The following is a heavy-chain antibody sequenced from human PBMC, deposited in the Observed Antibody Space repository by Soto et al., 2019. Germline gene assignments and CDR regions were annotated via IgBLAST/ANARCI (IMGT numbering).Heavy chain of an antibody. Sequence: QVQLQESGPGLVKPSQTLSLTCTVSGGSISTVDYWWSWIRQSPDMGLEWIGHIYDGGRTYNNPSIEMRVTRSVDTSKSQLSLTLSSVSAADTAVYYCARGPSGDKVDSWGQGTLVTVSS. CDR2: IYDGGRT. J-gene: IGHJ4*02. CDR3: ARGPSGDKVDS. V-gene: IGHV4-30-4*01. D-gene: IGHD7-27*01. CDR1: GGSISTVDYW.